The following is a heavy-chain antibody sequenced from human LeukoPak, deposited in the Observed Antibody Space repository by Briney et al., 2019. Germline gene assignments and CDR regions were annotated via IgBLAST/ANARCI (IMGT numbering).Heavy chain of an antibody. CDR3: ARDLYRIVVVPHYFDY. CDR2: INHSGST. D-gene: IGHD3-22*01. CDR1: GGSFSGYY. J-gene: IGHJ4*02. Sequence: SETLSLTCAVYGGSFSGYYWSWIRQPPGKGLEWIGEINHSGSTNYNPSLKSRVTISVDTSKNQFSLKLSSVTAADTAVYYCARDLYRIVVVPHYFDYWGQGTLVTVSS. V-gene: IGHV4-34*01.